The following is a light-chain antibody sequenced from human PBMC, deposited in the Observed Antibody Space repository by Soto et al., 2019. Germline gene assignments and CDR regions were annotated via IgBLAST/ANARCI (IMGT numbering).Light chain of an antibody. V-gene: IGLV2-14*01. CDR1: SSDVGAYNY. J-gene: IGLJ7*01. Sequence: QSALTQPASVSGSPGQSIIISCTGTSSDVGAYNYVSWYQQYPGKAPKLMIYEVSNRPSGVSNRFSASKSGNTASLTISGLQAEDEAEYYCSSYTNINTRAGVFGTGTQLTVL. CDR2: EVS. CDR3: SSYTNINTRAGV.